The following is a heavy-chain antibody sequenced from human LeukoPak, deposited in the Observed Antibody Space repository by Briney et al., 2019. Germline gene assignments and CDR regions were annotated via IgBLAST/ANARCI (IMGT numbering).Heavy chain of an antibody. CDR2: IYTSGST. CDR3: ASGKLGGDDY. D-gene: IGHD2-21*02. J-gene: IGHJ4*02. CDR1: GGSISSGSYC. Sequence: SQTLSLTCTVSGGSISSGSYCWSWIRQPAGKGLEWIGRIYTSGSTNYNPSLKSRVTISVDTSKNQFSLKLSSVTAADAAVYYCASGKLGGDDYWGQGTLVTVSS. V-gene: IGHV4-61*02.